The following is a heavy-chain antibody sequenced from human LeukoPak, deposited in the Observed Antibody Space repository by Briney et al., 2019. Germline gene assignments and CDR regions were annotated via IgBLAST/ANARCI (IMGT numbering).Heavy chain of an antibody. CDR1: GGPISRSY. J-gene: IGHJ3*01. D-gene: IGHD3-22*01. V-gene: IGHV4-59*01. CDR2: IFNSGST. Sequence: SETLSLTCTISGGPISRSYWTWIRQVPGKGLEWIGCIFNSGSTLYNPSLKSRVTISEDTSRSQFSLKLSSVTAADTAVYYCARDGGYYDSTGYDAFDVWGQGTMVTVSS. CDR3: ARDGGYYDSTGYDAFDV.